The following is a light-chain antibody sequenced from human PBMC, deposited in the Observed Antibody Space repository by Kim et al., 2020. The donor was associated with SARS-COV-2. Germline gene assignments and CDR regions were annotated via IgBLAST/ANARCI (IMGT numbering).Light chain of an antibody. Sequence: SASVGDRVTITCRTSHGITSALAWYQQKPGKAPKLLIYDASALESGVPSRFSGSGSGTDFTLSITGLQADDFATYYCQQFNRYPPFGHGTRLEIK. CDR1: HGITSA. CDR2: DAS. CDR3: QQFNRYPP. V-gene: IGKV1-13*02. J-gene: IGKJ5*01.